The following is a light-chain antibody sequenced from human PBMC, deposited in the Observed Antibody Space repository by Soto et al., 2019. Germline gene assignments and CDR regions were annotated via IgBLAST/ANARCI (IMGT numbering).Light chain of an antibody. CDR2: GAS. CDR3: QQYGRSPLMYT. V-gene: IGKV3-20*01. CDR1: QSVNSNF. J-gene: IGKJ2*01. Sequence: EIVLTQSPGTLSLSPGERATLSCRASQSVNSNFLAWYHQKPGQAPRLLIYGASTRAAGVPDRFSGSGSGTDFTLNITSLEPEDFAVYYWQQYGRSPLMYTFGQGTKLGVK.